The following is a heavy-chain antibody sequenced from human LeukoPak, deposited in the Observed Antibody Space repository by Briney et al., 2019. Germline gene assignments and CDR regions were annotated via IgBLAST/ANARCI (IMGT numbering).Heavy chain of an antibody. CDR3: ARGDGVSAIPALNWFDP. V-gene: IGHV4-39*01. J-gene: IGHJ5*02. CDR2: LYYSGST. Sequence: SETLSLTCNVSGASISSSSDYWGWIRQPPGRGLEWIGTLYYSGSTYYNPSLKTRVTISVDTSKSQFSLKVNSVTAADTAVYYCARGDGVSAIPALNWFDPWGQGTLVTVSS. CDR1: GASISSSSDY. D-gene: IGHD2-8*01.